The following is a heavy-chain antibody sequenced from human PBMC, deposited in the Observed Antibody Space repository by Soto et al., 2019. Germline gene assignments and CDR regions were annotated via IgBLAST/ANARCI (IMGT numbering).Heavy chain of an antibody. CDR3: ARGPSRLGTSHVRWFDP. CDR2: INHSGSA. V-gene: IGHV4-34*01. Sequence: SETLSLTCAASGGSFSGYFWSWIRPPPGKGLEWIGEINHSGSANYNPSLKSRVTISLGTSKDGFSLQLSSATAADTAVYYCARGPSRLGTSHVRWFDPWGQRTLVTV. J-gene: IGHJ5*02. CDR1: GGSFSGYF. D-gene: IGHD6-6*01.